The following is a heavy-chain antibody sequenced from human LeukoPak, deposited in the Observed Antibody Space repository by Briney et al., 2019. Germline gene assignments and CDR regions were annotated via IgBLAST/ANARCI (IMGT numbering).Heavy chain of an antibody. J-gene: IGHJ4*02. CDR1: GGCISGYF. CDR3: ARDETGKSYGYGGVRY. V-gene: IGHV4-59*01. D-gene: IGHD3-16*01. Sequence: SETLSLTCTVSGGCISGYFWTWLRQPPARGLEWIGYIDYSGSPDYNPSLKSRVTISIDTSRNQFSLKLTSVTAADTAVYYCARDETGKSYGYGGVRYWGQGALVAVSA. CDR2: IDYSGSP.